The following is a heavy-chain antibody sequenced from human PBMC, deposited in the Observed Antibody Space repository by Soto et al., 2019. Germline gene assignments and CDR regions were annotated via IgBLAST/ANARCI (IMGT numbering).Heavy chain of an antibody. CDR3: ARGTGPYQLLLYFDY. D-gene: IGHD2-2*01. CDR1: GYTSTSYD. V-gene: IGHV1-8*01. CDR2: MNPNSGNT. J-gene: IGHJ4*02. Sequence: ASVKVSCKASGYTSTSYDINWVRQATGQGLEWMGWMNPNSGNTGYAQKFQGRVTMTRNTSISTAYMELSSLRSEDTSVYYCARGTGPYQLLLYFDYWGQGTLVTVSS.